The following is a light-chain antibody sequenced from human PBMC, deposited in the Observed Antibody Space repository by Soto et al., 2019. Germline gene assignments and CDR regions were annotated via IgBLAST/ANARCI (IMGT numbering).Light chain of an antibody. CDR3: SSYTTSSTVV. CDR2: DVY. CDR1: SSDVGGYNY. J-gene: IGLJ2*01. Sequence: QSALTQPASVSGSPGQSITISCTGTSSDVGGYNYVSWFQQHPGKAPNLMIYDVYRRPSGVSYRFSGSKSGNTASLTISGLQVEDEADYYCSSYTTSSTVVFGGGTKLTVL. V-gene: IGLV2-14*01.